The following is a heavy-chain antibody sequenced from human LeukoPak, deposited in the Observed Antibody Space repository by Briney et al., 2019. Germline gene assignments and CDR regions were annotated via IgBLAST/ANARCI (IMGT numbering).Heavy chain of an antibody. CDR1: GGSISSYY. Sequence: PSETLSLTCTVSGGSISSYYWSWIRQPPGKGLEWIGYIYHSGSTNYNPSLKSRVTISVDTSKNQFSLKVTSVTTADTAVYYCASAYYDILGGHFDYWGQGTLVTVSS. J-gene: IGHJ4*02. V-gene: IGHV4-59*12. D-gene: IGHD3-9*01. CDR3: ASAYYDILGGHFDY. CDR2: IYHSGST.